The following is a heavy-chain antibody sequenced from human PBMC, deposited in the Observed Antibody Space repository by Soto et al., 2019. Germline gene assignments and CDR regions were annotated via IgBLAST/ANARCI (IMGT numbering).Heavy chain of an antibody. CDR1: GGSISSGGYS. CDR2: IYQSGST. J-gene: IGHJ5*02. D-gene: IGHD4-17*01. V-gene: IGHV4-30-2*01. CDR3: ARYGVHHWFDP. Sequence: SETLSLTCAGSGGSISSGGYSWSWIRQPPGKGLEWIGYIYQSGSTYYNPSLKSRVTISVDSSKHQFSLKLSSVTAADTAVYYCARYGVHHWFDPWGQGTLVPVSS.